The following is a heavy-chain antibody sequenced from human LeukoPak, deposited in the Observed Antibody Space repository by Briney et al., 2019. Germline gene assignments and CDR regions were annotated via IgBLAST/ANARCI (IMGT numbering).Heavy chain of an antibody. Sequence: GESLKISRKGSGYSFTSYWIGWVRQMPGKGLEWMGIIYPGDSDTRCSPSFQGQVTISADKSISTAYLQWSSLKASDTAMYYCARKYCSGGSCGWFDPWGQGTLVTVSS. D-gene: IGHD2-15*01. CDR2: IYPGDSDT. CDR3: ARKYCSGGSCGWFDP. CDR1: GYSFTSYW. J-gene: IGHJ5*02. V-gene: IGHV5-51*01.